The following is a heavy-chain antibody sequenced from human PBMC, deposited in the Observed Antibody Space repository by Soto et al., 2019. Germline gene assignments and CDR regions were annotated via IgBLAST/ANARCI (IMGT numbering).Heavy chain of an antibody. V-gene: IGHV3-15*07. D-gene: IGHD6-19*01. CDR2: IKSKTDGGTT. CDR1: GFTFSNAW. CDR3: TTDVSSGWLGDAPFDY. Sequence: EVQLVESGGGLVKPGGSLRLSCAASGFTFSNAWMNWVRQAPGKGLEWVGRIKSKTDGGTTDYAAPVKGRFTISRDDSKNTLYLQMNSLKTEDTAMYYCTTDVSSGWLGDAPFDYWGQGTLVTVSS. J-gene: IGHJ4*02.